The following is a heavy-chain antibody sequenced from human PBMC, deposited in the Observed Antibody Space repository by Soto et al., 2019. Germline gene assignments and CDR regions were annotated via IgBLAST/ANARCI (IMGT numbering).Heavy chain of an antibody. D-gene: IGHD3-3*01. CDR3: AKDRRKHDFWSCYPSVEPMDF. J-gene: IGHJ6*02. Sequence: GGSLRLSCAAPGFTFSSYAMSWVRQAPGKGLEWVSAISGSGGSTYYADSVKGRFTISRDNSKNTLYLQMNSLRAEDTAVYYCAKDRRKHDFWSCYPSVEPMDFWGQGTTVTAP. CDR2: ISGSGGST. CDR1: GFTFSSYA. V-gene: IGHV3-23*01.